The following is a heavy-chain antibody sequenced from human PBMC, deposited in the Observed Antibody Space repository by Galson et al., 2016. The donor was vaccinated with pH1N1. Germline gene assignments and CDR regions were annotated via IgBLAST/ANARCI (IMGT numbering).Heavy chain of an antibody. CDR3: AREDYYDTDLSDWYFDL. D-gene: IGHD3-22*01. CDR2: IIPILKTA. V-gene: IGHV1-69*13. J-gene: IGHJ2*01. CDR1: GGTFGSYG. Sequence: SVKVSCKASGGTFGSYGFNWVRQAPGQGLEWMGGIIPILKTAKYAQKFQGRVTITADESTTTAYMELSSLRSEDTAVDFCAREDYYDTDLSDWYFDLWGRGTLLTVSS.